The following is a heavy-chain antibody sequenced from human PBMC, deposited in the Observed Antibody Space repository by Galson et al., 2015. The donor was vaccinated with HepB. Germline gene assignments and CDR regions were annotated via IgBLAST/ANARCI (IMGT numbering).Heavy chain of an antibody. J-gene: IGHJ6*02. Sequence: SLRLSCAASRFTFSSYWMSWVRQAPGKGLEWVANIKQDGSEKYYVDSVKGRFTISRDNAKNSLCLQMNSLRAEDTAVYYCARDGSFGYYYYYCGMDVWGQGTTVTVSS. CDR2: IKQDGSEK. D-gene: IGHD3-10*01. V-gene: IGHV3-7*01. CDR1: RFTFSSYW. CDR3: ARDGSFGYYYYYCGMDV.